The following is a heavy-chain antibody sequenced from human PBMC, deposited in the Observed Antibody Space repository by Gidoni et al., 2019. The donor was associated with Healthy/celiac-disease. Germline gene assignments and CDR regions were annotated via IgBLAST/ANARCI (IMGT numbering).Heavy chain of an antibody. Sequence: QVQLQQWGAGLLKPSETLSLTCAVYGGSFRGYYWSWIRQPPGKGLEWIGEINHSGSTNYNPSLKSRVTISVDTSKNQFSLKLSSVTAADTAVYYCARGGDTMIVVVRDDAFDIWGQGTMVTVSS. V-gene: IGHV4-34*01. D-gene: IGHD3-22*01. J-gene: IGHJ3*02. CDR2: INHSGST. CDR1: GGSFRGYY. CDR3: ARGGDTMIVVVRDDAFDI.